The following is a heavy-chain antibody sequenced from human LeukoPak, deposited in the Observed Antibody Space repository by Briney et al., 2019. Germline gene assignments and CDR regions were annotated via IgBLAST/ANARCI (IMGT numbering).Heavy chain of an antibody. Sequence: ASVKVSCKASGYTFTNYVMHWVRQAPGQRLEWMGWSNGGNGNTEYSQKFQGRVTITRDTSASTAYMELSSLRSEDTAVYYCARDPLFCSGGSCIPYYYGLDVWGKGTTVTVSS. J-gene: IGHJ6*04. CDR3: ARDPLFCSGGSCIPYYYGLDV. V-gene: IGHV1-3*01. CDR1: GYTFTNYV. CDR2: SNGGNGNT. D-gene: IGHD2-15*01.